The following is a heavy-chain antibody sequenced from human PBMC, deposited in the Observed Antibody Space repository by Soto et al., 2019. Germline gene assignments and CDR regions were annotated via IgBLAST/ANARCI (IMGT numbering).Heavy chain of an antibody. CDR2: IYYSGST. CDR1: GGSISSSSYY. V-gene: IGHV4-39*01. D-gene: IGHD3-22*01. CDR3: ASLPRIYDSSGYYYVANDY. J-gene: IGHJ4*02. Sequence: QLQLQESGPGLVKPSETLSLTCTVSGGSISSSSYYWGWIRQPPGKGLEWIGSIYYSGSTYYNPSLKSRVTISVDTSKHQFSLKLSSVTAADTAVYYCASLPRIYDSSGYYYVANDYWGQGTLVTVSS.